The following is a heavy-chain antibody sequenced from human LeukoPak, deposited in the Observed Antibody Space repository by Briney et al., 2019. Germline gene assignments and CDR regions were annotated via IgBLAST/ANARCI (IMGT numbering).Heavy chain of an antibody. CDR2: MDDTGAHT. D-gene: IGHD1-26*01. J-gene: IGHJ4*02. Sequence: GGSLRLSCAASGFAFSSYAMQWVRQAPDKRLEYVSGMDDTGAHTYYADSVKGRFTMSRDNSRDTLYLQMDSLRPEDTAVYYCARDGKAKNDYWGQGTLVTVST. CDR1: GFAFSSYA. V-gene: IGHV3-64*02. CDR3: ARDGKAKNDY.